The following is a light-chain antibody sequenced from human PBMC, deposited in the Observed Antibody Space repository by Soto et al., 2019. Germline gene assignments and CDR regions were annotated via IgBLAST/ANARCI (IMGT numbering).Light chain of an antibody. CDR3: QQYLNRWT. CDR1: QSISTW. CDR2: KAS. V-gene: IGKV1-5*03. Sequence: DIQMTQSPSTLSASVGDRVSITCRASQSISTWSAWYQQKPGKAPKLLIYKASSLEGGVPSRFSGSGSGTEFTLTISSLQPDDFATYYCQQYLNRWTFGQGTKVEIK. J-gene: IGKJ1*01.